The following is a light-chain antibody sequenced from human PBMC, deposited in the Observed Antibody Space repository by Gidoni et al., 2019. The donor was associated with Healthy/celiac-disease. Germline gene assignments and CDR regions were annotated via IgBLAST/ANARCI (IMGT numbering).Light chain of an antibody. Sequence: DIQMTQSPSTLSASVGDSVTITCRASQSISSWLAWYQQKPGKAPKLLIYKASSLESGVPSRFSGSGSGTEFTLTISSLQPDDFATYYCQQYNSYPAFXQXTKVEIK. V-gene: IGKV1-5*03. CDR1: QSISSW. CDR2: KAS. CDR3: QQYNSYPA. J-gene: IGKJ1*01.